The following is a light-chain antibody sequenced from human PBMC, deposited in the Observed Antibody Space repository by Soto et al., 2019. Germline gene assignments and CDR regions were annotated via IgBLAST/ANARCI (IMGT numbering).Light chain of an antibody. CDR2: SNN. J-gene: IGLJ1*01. CDR1: SSITDSY. V-gene: IGLV1-47*01. CDR3: AAWDDSLNTYV. Sequence: QSVLTQPPSVSGTPWQRVTISWSVSSSITDSYVYWYQQLPGTAPKLLIYSNNQRPSGVPDRFSGSKSGTSASLAISGLRSEDEADYFCAAWDDSLNTYVFATRTKVPVL.